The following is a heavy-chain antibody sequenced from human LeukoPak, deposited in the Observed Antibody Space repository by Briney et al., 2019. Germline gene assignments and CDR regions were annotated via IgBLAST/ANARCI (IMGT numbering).Heavy chain of an antibody. CDR2: MNPNSGNT. D-gene: IGHD3-10*01. V-gene: IGHV1-8*01. Sequence: GASVKVSYKASGYTFTSYDINWVRQATGQGLEWMGWMNPNSGNTGYAQKFQGRVTMTRNTSISTAYMELSSLRSEDTAVYYCARGHMVRGVINYYYYMDVWGKGTTVTISS. CDR1: GYTFTSYD. CDR3: ARGHMVRGVINYYYYMDV. J-gene: IGHJ6*03.